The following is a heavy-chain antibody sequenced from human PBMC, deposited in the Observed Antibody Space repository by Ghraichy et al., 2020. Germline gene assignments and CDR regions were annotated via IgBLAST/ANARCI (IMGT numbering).Heavy chain of an antibody. CDR2: ISSSGSTI. V-gene: IGHV3-11*01. Sequence: GGSLRLSCAASGFTFSDYYMSWIRQAPGKGLEWVSYISSSGSTIYYADSVKGRFTISRDNAKNSLYLQMNSLRAEDTAVYYCARAPDSRASVYQLLYHYYGMDVWGQGTTVTVSS. CDR3: ARAPDSRASVYQLLYHYYGMDV. CDR1: GFTFSDYY. D-gene: IGHD2-2*01. J-gene: IGHJ6*02.